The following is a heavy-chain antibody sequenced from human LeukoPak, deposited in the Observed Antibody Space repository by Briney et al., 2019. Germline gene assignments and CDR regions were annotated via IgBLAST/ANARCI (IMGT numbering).Heavy chain of an antibody. V-gene: IGHV1-46*01. CDR1: GYTFTGCY. CDR3: ALLGPRGYYYYMDV. Sequence: ASVKVSCKASGYTFTGCYMHWVRQAPGQGLEWMGIINPSGGSTSYAQKFQGRVTMTRDTSTSTVYMELSSLRSEDTAVYYCALLGPRGYYYYMDVWGKGTTVTVSS. CDR2: INPSGGST. J-gene: IGHJ6*03. D-gene: IGHD3-10*01.